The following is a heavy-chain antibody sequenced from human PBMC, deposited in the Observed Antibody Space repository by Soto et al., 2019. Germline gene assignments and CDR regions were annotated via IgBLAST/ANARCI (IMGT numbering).Heavy chain of an antibody. CDR2: IYWDDDK. CDR1: GFSLSSSGVG. CDR3: VHKDYSSWFDP. V-gene: IGHV2-5*02. Sequence: QITLKESGPTLVKPTQTLTLTCTFSGFSLSSSGVGVGWFRQPPGKALEWLALIYWDDDKRYSPSLKSRLTIPKDTSKNQVVLTMTNMDPVDTATYYCVHKDYSSWFDPWGQGTLVTVSS. D-gene: IGHD3-16*01. J-gene: IGHJ5*02.